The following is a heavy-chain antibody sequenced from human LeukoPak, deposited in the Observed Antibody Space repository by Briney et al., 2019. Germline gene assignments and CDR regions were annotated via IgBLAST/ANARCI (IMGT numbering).Heavy chain of an antibody. CDR2: ISGSGANT. CDR1: GFTLSTNA. CDR3: AKGRFYGSGRPDAFDI. V-gene: IGHV3-23*01. Sequence: GGSLRLSCLTSGFTLSTNAMSWVRQAPGKGLEWISGISGSGANTYYADSAKGRFTISRDDSKNTLYLQMNSLRGDDTAVYYCAKGRFYGSGRPDAFDIWGQGTMVTVSS. J-gene: IGHJ3*02. D-gene: IGHD3-10*01.